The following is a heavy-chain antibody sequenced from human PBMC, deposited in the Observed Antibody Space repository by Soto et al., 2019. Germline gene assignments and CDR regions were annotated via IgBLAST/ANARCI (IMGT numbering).Heavy chain of an antibody. Sequence: ASVKVSCKASGYTFTTYAVHWVRQAPGQRLEWMGWINADNGNTEYSQKFQDRVTITRDTSATTAYMVLSSLRSEDAAVYYCARGDFLAATGTVYLDHWGQGTPVTGSS. CDR2: INADNGNT. CDR3: ARGDFLAATGTVYLDH. J-gene: IGHJ4*02. CDR1: GYTFTTYA. D-gene: IGHD6-13*01. V-gene: IGHV1-3*01.